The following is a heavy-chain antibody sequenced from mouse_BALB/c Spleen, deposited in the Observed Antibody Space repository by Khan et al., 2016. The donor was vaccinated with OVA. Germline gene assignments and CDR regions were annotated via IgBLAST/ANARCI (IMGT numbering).Heavy chain of an antibody. V-gene: IGHV3-2*02. CDR3: ARWFTY. Sequence: EVKLPEPGPGLVKPSQSLSLTCPVTAYSITSDYAWNWIRQFPGNKLEWMGYITYSVGTSYLPSLKSRISITRDTSKNQFFLQLNSVTTEDSATYYCARWFTYWGQGTLVTVS. CDR2: ITYSVGT. CDR1: AYSITSDYA. J-gene: IGHJ3*01.